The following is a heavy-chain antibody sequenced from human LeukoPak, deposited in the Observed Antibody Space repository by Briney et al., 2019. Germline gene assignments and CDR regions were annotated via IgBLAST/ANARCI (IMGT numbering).Heavy chain of an antibody. V-gene: IGHV4-34*01. D-gene: IGHD2-2*01. CDR3: ALVVPAALHNWFDP. CDR2: ISHSGDT. J-gene: IGHJ5*02. CDR1: GGSSSDSY. Sequence: SETLSLTCAVYGGSSSDSYWCWIRQPPGEGLGWGGEISHSGDTKYNPSLQSRVTISADTSKNQFSLKLSSVTASDTAVYKCALVVPAALHNWFDPWGQGTLVTVSS.